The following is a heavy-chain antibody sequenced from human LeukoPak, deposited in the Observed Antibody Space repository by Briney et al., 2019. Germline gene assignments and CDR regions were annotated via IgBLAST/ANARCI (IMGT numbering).Heavy chain of an antibody. CDR2: IPSSSSYM. CDR3: ARDGPDHYYFDY. CDR1: RLTYSSLS. V-gene: IGHV3-21*01. Sequence: GRSLGLFCAASRLTYSSLSTMWATGPSAKALEWGSYIPSSSSYMYYTESVKGRFSISRDNATNSLYLQMNSLRAEDTAVYYCARDGPDHYYFDYWGQGTRVTV. J-gene: IGHJ4*02.